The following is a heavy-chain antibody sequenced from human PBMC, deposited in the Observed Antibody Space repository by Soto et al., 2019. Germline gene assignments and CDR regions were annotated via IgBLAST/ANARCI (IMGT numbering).Heavy chain of an antibody. CDR2: INPKSGGT. D-gene: IGHD1-26*01. CDR3: ARDLAKGGGSAGFDY. CDR1: GYTFTVYY. Sequence: GASVKVSCKASGYTFTVYYMHWVRQAPGQGLEWMGWINPKSGGTMYPQKFQGRVTMTWDTSITTAYMELTRLRSDDTAVYYCARDLAKGGGSAGFDYWGQGTLVTVSS. V-gene: IGHV1-2*02. J-gene: IGHJ4*02.